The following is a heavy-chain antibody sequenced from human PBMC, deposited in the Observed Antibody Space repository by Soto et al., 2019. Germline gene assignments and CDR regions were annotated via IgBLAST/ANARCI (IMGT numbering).Heavy chain of an antibody. CDR1: NGSFSDYF. J-gene: IGHJ4*02. V-gene: IGHV4-34*01. D-gene: IGHD6-19*01. CDR3: ARGKSSGPLYYFDT. Sequence: SETLSLTCGVYNGSFSDYFWNWIRQPPGKGLEWIGEIKESGFATYNPSLKRRVTMSVDTANNQFSLKVTSVTAADTAVYYCARGKSSGPLYYFDTWGQGTLVTVSS. CDR2: IKESGFA.